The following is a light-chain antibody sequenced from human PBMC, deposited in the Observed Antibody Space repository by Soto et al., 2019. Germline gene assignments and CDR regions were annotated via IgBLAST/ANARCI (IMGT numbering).Light chain of an antibody. J-gene: IGKJ2*01. V-gene: IGKV1-16*02. CDR1: QDINSN. CDR3: EQYNGHSHT. CDR2: AAS. Sequence: DIQMTQSPSSLSASVGDRVTITCRASQDINSNLAWFQQRPGKVPKPLIYAASSLKSAVPSKVSGSGSGTNFNHTISSVQLEDVATSYCEQYNGHSHTFGQGTELEIK.